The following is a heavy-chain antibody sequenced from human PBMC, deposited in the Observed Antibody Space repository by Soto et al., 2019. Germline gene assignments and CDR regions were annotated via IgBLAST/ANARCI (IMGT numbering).Heavy chain of an antibody. V-gene: IGHV3-23*01. D-gene: IGHD3-3*01. CDR3: GRVWSGYYNYYYYYMDV. CDR1: GFTFSSSD. J-gene: IGHJ6*03. CDR2: INDNSAVI. Sequence: GGSLRLSCAASGFTFSSSDMSWVRQAPGKGLERVSVINDNSAVIHYADSVKGRFSISRDNSKNTLYLQMNSLRAEDTAVYFWGRVWSGYYNYYYYYMDVWGKGTTVTVSS.